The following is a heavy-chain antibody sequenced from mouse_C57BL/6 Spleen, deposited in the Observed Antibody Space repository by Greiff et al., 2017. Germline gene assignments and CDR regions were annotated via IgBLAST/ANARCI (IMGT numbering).Heavy chain of an antibody. CDR3: TRNYGSSYGRAMDY. CDR1: GFTFSSYA. J-gene: IGHJ4*01. V-gene: IGHV5-9-1*02. D-gene: IGHD1-1*01. Sequence: EVMLVESGEGLVKPGGSLKLSCAASGFTFSSYAMSWVRQTPEKRLEWVAYISSGGDYIYYADTVKGRFTISRDNARNTLYLQMSSLKSEDTAMYYCTRNYGSSYGRAMDYWGQGTSVTVSS. CDR2: ISSGGDYI.